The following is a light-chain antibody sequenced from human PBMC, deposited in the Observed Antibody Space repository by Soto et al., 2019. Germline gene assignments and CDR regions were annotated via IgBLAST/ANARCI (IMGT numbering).Light chain of an antibody. Sequence: EIVLTHSPGTLSLSPGERATLSCRSSQSVSSSYLAWYQQKPGQAPRLLIYDASNRATGIPARFSGSGSGTDFTLTISSLEPEDFAVYYCQQRSNWPGTFGQGTKVDI. CDR1: QSVSSSY. CDR3: QQRSNWPGT. V-gene: IGKV3D-20*02. CDR2: DAS. J-gene: IGKJ1*01.